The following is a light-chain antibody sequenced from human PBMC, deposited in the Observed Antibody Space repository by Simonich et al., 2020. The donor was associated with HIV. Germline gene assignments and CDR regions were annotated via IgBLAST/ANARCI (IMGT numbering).Light chain of an antibody. CDR3: QQYYSTPLT. CDR1: QSILYSSNNKNH. CDR2: WAS. V-gene: IGKV4-1*01. Sequence: DIVMTQSPDSLAVSLGERATINCKSSQSILYSSNNKNHLAWYQQKPGQPPKLLIYWASTREFGVPDRFSGSGSGTDFTLTISSLQAEDVAVYYCQQYYSTPLTFGGGTKVEIK. J-gene: IGKJ4*01.